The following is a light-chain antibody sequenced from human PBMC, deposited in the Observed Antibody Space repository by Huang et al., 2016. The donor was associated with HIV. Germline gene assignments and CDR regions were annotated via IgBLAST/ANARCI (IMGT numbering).Light chain of an antibody. CDR3: QQYNSFPWT. J-gene: IGKJ1*01. Sequence: DIQMTQSSATLSASVGDRIMIACRASQSLSTWLAWYQQKPGRAPNLLIYEASTVESGGPSRFSGVGSGTDFTLTISSLQPDDFATYYCQQYNSFPWTFGQGTKVEV. CDR2: EAS. CDR1: QSLSTW. V-gene: IGKV1-5*03.